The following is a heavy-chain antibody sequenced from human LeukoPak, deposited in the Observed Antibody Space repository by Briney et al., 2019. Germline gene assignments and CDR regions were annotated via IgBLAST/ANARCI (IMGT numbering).Heavy chain of an antibody. D-gene: IGHD5-18*01. V-gene: IGHV3-30*18. CDR3: AKVDGYSYDNYYGMDV. Sequence: GGSLRLSCAASGFTFSSYGMHWVRQAPGKGLEWVAVISYDGSNKYYADSVKGRFTISRDNSKNTLYLQMNSLRAEDTAVYYCAKVDGYSYDNYYGMDVWGQGTTVTVSS. CDR1: GFTFSSYG. CDR2: ISYDGSNK. J-gene: IGHJ6*02.